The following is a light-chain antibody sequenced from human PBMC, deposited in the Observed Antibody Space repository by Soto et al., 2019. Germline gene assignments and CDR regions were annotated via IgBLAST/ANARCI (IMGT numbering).Light chain of an antibody. Sequence: EIVLTQSPATLSLSTGERATLSCRASQSVSSYLAWYQQKPGQAPRLLIYDASNRATGIPARFSGSGSGTDFTLTISRLEPEDFAVYYCQQDGSSPPITFGQGTRLEIK. CDR2: DAS. CDR1: QSVSSY. CDR3: QQDGSSPPIT. V-gene: IGKV3-11*01. J-gene: IGKJ5*01.